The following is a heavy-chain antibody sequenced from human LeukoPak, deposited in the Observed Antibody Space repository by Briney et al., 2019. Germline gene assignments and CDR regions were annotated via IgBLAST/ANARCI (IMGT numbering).Heavy chain of an antibody. CDR3: AAWEVKSAFDY. V-gene: IGHV4-4*02. CDR2: IYHNGRT. D-gene: IGHD1-26*01. Sequence: SGTLSLTCVVSGDSVSSSHWWSWDRQPPGKGLEWIGEIYHNGRTNYNPSLKSRVTISVDKSNNHFSLKLSSVTAADTAVYYCAAWEVKSAFDYWGQGTLVTVSS. J-gene: IGHJ4*02. CDR1: GDSVSSSHW.